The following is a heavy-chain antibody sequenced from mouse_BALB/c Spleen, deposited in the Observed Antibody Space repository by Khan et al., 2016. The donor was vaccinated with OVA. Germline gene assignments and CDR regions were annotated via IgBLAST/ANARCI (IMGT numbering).Heavy chain of an antibody. CDR3: ARHNYRYSWFAY. V-gene: IGHV5-2*01. CDR2: INSDGGST. CDR1: EYEFPSHD. J-gene: IGHJ3*01. Sequence: EVELVESGGGLVQPGESLKLSCESNEYEFPSHDMSWVRKTPEKRLELVAAINSDGGSTYYPDTMKRRFILSRDNTTKTLYLQMSSLRSEDTALYYCARHNYRYSWFAYWGQGTLVTVSA. D-gene: IGHD2-14*01.